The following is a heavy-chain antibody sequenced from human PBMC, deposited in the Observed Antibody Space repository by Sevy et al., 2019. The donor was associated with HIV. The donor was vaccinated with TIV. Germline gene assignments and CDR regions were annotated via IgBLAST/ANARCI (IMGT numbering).Heavy chain of an antibody. V-gene: IGHV3-49*03. CDR2: IRSKAYGGTT. Sequence: GGSLRLSCTASGFTFGDYAMSWFRQAPGKGLEWVGFIRSKAYGGTTEYAASVKGRFTISRDDSKSIAYLQMNSLNTEDTAVYYCTRDIHYYDFWSGYLPNYYYYYGMDVWGQGTTVTVSS. CDR1: GFTFGDYA. D-gene: IGHD3-3*01. J-gene: IGHJ6*02. CDR3: TRDIHYYDFWSGYLPNYYYYYGMDV.